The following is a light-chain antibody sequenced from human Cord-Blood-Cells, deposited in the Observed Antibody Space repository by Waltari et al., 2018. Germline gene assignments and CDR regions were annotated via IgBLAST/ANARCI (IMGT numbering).Light chain of an antibody. Sequence: EIVLTQSPGTLSLSPGERATLSCRASQSVSSSYLAWYQQKPGQAPRLLIDGASSRATGNPDRFSGSGSGTDFTLTISRLEPEDFAVYYCQQYGSSPFTFGPGTKVDIK. J-gene: IGKJ3*01. CDR3: QQYGSSPFT. V-gene: IGKV3-20*01. CDR1: QSVSSSY. CDR2: GAS.